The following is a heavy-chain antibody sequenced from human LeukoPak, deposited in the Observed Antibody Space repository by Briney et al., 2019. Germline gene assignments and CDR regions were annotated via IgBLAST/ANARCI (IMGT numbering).Heavy chain of an antibody. J-gene: IGHJ4*02. CDR1: GGTFSNYA. CDR2: IIPIFGTA. Sequence: SVKVSCKASGGTFSNYAISWVRQAPGQGLEWMGGIIPIFGTANYAQKFRGRVTITADKSTRTAYMELSSLRSEDTAVYYCARDNDSRDSPHFDYWGQGTLVTVSS. V-gene: IGHV1-69*06. D-gene: IGHD3-16*01. CDR3: ARDNDSRDSPHFDY.